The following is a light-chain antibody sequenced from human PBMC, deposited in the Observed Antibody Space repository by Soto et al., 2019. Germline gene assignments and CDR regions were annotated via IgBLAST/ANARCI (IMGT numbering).Light chain of an antibody. CDR1: QSISTW. J-gene: IGKJ5*01. Sequence: DIQMNQSPSSVSANIGDRVTITCRASQSISTWLAWYQQKPGRAPKLLIYDSSSLESGVPSRFSGSGSGTEFSLTISSLQPDDFATYYCQQYDSFSSTCGQGTRLDI. V-gene: IGKV1-5*01. CDR2: DSS. CDR3: QQYDSFSST.